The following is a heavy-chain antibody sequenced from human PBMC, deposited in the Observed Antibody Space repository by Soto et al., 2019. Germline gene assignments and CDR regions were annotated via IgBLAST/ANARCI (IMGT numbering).Heavy chain of an antibody. V-gene: IGHV4-39*01. CDR2: IYYSGST. D-gene: IGHD6-13*01. J-gene: IGHJ4*02. CDR1: GGSISSSSYY. Sequence: SETLSLTCTVSGGSISSSSYYWGWIRQPPGKGLEWIGSIYYSGSTYYNPSLKSRVTISVDTSKNQFSLKLSSVTAADTAVYYCARHTGIAAAAFDYWGQGTLVTVSS. CDR3: ARHTGIAAAAFDY.